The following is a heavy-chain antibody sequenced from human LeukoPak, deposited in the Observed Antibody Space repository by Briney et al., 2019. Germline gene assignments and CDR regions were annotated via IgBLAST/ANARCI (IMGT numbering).Heavy chain of an antibody. D-gene: IGHD6-19*01. Sequence: GGSLRLSCAASGFTFSTYAMSWVRHAPGKGLERVSDISGSGGSTYYADSVKGRFTISRDNSKNTLYLQMNSLRAEDTAVYYCARASGWTHYFDYWGQGTLVTVSS. J-gene: IGHJ4*02. CDR1: GFTFSTYA. CDR2: ISGSGGST. CDR3: ARASGWTHYFDY. V-gene: IGHV3-23*01.